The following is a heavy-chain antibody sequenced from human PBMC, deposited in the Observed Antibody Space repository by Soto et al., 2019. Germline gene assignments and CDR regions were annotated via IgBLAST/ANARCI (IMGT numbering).Heavy chain of an antibody. D-gene: IGHD3-3*01. Sequence: SGGSLRLSCAASGFTFSSYAMSWVRQAPGKGLEWVSAISGSGGSTYYADSVKGRFTISRDNSKNTLYLQMNSLRAEDTAVYYCAKIDFWSGYYRGRLDYYYGMDVWGQGTTVTVSS. CDR2: ISGSGGST. V-gene: IGHV3-23*01. CDR1: GFTFSSYA. J-gene: IGHJ6*02. CDR3: AKIDFWSGYYRGRLDYYYGMDV.